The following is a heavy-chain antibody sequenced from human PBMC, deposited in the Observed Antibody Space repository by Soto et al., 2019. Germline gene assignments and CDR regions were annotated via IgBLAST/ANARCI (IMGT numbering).Heavy chain of an antibody. CDR1: GFTFSDYY. J-gene: IGHJ4*02. Sequence: GGSLRLSCAASGFTFSDYYMSWIRQAPGKGLEWVSYISSSGSTIYYADPVKGRFTISRDNAKNSLYLQMNSLRAEDTAVYYCASSVVRGVRYFDYWGQGTLVTVSS. D-gene: IGHD3-10*01. CDR2: ISSSGSTI. V-gene: IGHV3-11*01. CDR3: ASSVVRGVRYFDY.